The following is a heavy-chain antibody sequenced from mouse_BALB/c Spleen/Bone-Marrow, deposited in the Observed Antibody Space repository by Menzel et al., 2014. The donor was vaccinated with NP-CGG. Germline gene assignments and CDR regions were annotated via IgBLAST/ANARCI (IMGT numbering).Heavy chain of an antibody. D-gene: IGHD2-12*01. CDR1: GYSFTGYY. V-gene: IGHV1-31*01. J-gene: IGHJ2*01. CDR3: ERGIYDGGYFDY. Sequence: EVQLQESGPELVKPGASVKISCKASGYSFTGYYMHWVKQSHVKSLEWIGCINPFNGATSYNQNFKDKASLTVDKSSRTAYMRSLSLTSEDSAVYYSERGIYDGGYFDYWGQGTTLTVSS. CDR2: INPFNGAT.